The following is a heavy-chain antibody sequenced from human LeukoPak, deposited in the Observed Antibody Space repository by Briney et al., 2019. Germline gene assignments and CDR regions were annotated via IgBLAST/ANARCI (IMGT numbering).Heavy chain of an antibody. D-gene: IGHD4-17*01. CDR3: ARGYGDYRVNGAFDI. J-gene: IGHJ3*02. CDR2: INHSGST. Sequence: SETLSLTCAVYGGSFSGYYWSWIRQPPGKGLEWIGEINHSGSTNYNPSLKSQVTIPADTPKNQFSLKLSSVTAADRAVYYCARGYGDYRVNGAFDIWGQGTMVTVSS. V-gene: IGHV4-34*01. CDR1: GGSFSGYY.